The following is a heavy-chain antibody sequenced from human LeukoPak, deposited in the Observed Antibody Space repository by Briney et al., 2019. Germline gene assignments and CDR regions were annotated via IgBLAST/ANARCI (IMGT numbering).Heavy chain of an antibody. CDR3: ARQSSGVYYYVLDY. V-gene: IGHV1-18*01. D-gene: IGHD3-22*01. CDR2: ISAYNGNT. CDR1: GYTFTSYG. J-gene: IGHJ4*02. Sequence: ASVKVSCKASGYTFTSYGISWVRQAPGQGLEWMGWISAYNGNTNYAQKLQGRVTMTTDTSTSTAYMELRSLRSDDTAVYYCARQSSGVYYYVLDYWAQETWVPVSS.